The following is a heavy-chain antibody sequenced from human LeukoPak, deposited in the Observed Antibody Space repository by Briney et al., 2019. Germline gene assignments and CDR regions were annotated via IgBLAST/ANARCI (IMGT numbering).Heavy chain of an antibody. D-gene: IGHD3-16*02. Sequence: NPSETLSLTCTVSGGSISPYSWNWIRQPPGKGREWIGYMYYTGSSNYNPSLESRVAISIDTSKNQFSLKLTSVTPADTAVYYCARGGYRSYYYVDVWGKGTTVIVSS. J-gene: IGHJ6*03. V-gene: IGHV4-59*01. CDR1: GGSISPYS. CDR2: MYYTGSS. CDR3: ARGGYRSYYYVDV.